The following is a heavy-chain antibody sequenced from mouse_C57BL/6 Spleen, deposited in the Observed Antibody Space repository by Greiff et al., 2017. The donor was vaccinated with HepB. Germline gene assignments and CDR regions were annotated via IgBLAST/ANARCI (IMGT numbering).Heavy chain of an antibody. CDR3: ASYGNYLAWFAY. Sequence: QVQLQQPGAELVMPGASVKLSCKASGYTFTSYWMHWVKQRPGQGLEWIGEIDPSDSYTNYNQKFKGKSTLTVDKSSSTAYMQLSSLTSEDSAVYYCASYGNYLAWFAYWGQGTLVTVSA. V-gene: IGHV1-69*01. CDR1: GYTFTSYW. J-gene: IGHJ3*01. CDR2: IDPSDSYT. D-gene: IGHD2-1*01.